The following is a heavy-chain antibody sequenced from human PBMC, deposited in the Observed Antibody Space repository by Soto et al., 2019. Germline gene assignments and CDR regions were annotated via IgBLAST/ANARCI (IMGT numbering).Heavy chain of an antibody. CDR2: IYYSGSP. V-gene: IGHV4-59*01. J-gene: IGHJ4*02. D-gene: IGHD5-12*01. CDR3: AKANSGYGSFDH. Sequence: QVQLQESGPGLVKPSETLSLTCTVSGDSISNDYCSWIRQSPGKGLEWIGYIYYSGSPNYNPSLKIRVTISIDKSKNQFSLKLSSVTAADTAVYYCAKANSGYGSFDHWGQGTLVTVSS. CDR1: GDSISNDY.